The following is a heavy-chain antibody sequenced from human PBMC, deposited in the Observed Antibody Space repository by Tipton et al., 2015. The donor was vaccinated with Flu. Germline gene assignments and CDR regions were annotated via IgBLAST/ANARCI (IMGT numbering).Heavy chain of an antibody. J-gene: IGHJ3*02. CDR2: IYYSGST. D-gene: IGHD3-10*01. Sequence: TLSLTCTVSGGSISSYYWSWIRQPPGKGLEWMGYIYYSGSTNHNPSLKSRVIMSVDTSKNQFSLKLSSVTAADTAVYYCARDAAWRWAMVRGVIMEDAFDIWGQGTMVTVSS. CDR1: GGSISSYY. CDR3: ARDAAWRWAMVRGVIMEDAFDI. V-gene: IGHV4-59*01.